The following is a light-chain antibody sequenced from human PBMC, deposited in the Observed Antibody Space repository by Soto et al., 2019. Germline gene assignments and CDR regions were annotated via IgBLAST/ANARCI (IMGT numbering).Light chain of an antibody. Sequence: QSGLTQPPSASGSPGQSLTISCTGTSTDVGNYNYVSWYQQHPGKAPKLMISDVNRRPSGVPDRFSGSKSGNTASLTVSGLQAEDEADYYCSSYAGSNNWVFGGGTKLTVL. V-gene: IGLV2-8*01. J-gene: IGLJ3*02. CDR2: DVN. CDR3: SSYAGSNNWV. CDR1: STDVGNYNY.